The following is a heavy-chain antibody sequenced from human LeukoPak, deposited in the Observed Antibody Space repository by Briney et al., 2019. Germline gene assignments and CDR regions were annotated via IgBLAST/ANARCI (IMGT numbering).Heavy chain of an antibody. D-gene: IGHD2-2*01. J-gene: IGHJ4*02. V-gene: IGHV3-23*01. CDR3: ARHTGGPYCSSTSCYFY. CDR2: ISGSGGST. CDR1: GFTFSSYA. Sequence: GGSLRLSCAASGFTFSSYAMSWVRQAPGKGLEWVSAISGSGGSTYYADSVKGRFTISRANSKNTLYLQMNSLRAEDTAVYYCARHTGGPYCSSTSCYFYWGQGTLVTVSS.